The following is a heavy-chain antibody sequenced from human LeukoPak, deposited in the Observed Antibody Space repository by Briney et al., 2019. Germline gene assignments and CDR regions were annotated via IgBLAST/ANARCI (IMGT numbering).Heavy chain of an antibody. D-gene: IGHD6-13*01. CDR1: GGSFSDYY. V-gene: IGHV4-34*01. Sequence: PSETLSLTCAVYGGSFSDYYWSWIRQSPGKGLEWIGEINHSGSTYYNPSLKSRVTISLDTSKSQFSLKLTSVTAADTAVYYCARKQGGQLVNTRRWFDPWGQGTLVTVSS. CDR2: INHSGST. J-gene: IGHJ5*02. CDR3: ARKQGGQLVNTRRWFDP.